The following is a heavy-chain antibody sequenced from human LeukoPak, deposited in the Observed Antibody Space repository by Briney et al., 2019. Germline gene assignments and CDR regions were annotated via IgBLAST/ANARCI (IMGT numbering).Heavy chain of an antibody. V-gene: IGHV3-30-3*01. J-gene: IGHJ4*02. CDR3: ARVNRYSSSWANVDY. CDR1: GFTFSSYA. CDR2: ISYDGSTK. D-gene: IGHD6-13*01. Sequence: PGGSLRLSCAASGFTFSSYAMHWVRQAPGKGLEWVAVISYDGSTKYYADSVKGRFTISRDNSKNTLYLQMNSLRAEDTAVYYCARVNRYSSSWANVDYWGQGTLVTVSS.